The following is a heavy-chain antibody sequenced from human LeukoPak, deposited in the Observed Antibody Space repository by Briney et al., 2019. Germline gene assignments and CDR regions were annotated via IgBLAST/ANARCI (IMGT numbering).Heavy chain of an antibody. J-gene: IGHJ4*02. V-gene: IGHV3-21*01. CDR3: ARDWGSGITIFWDY. D-gene: IGHD3-9*01. CDR1: GFTFSSYS. Sequence: GGSLRLSCAASGFTFSSYSMNWVRQAPGKGLEWVSSISGSSSYIYYADSVKGRFTISRDNAKNSLYLQMNSLRAEDTAVYYCARDWGSGITIFWDYWGQGTLVTVSS. CDR2: ISGSSSYI.